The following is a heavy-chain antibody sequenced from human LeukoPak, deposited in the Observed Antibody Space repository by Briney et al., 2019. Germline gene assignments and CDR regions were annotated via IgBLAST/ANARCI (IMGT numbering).Heavy chain of an antibody. D-gene: IGHD2-2*01. CDR3: ARADIVVVPAACFDY. CDR2: IKQDGSEK. Sequence: GGSLRLSCAASGFTFSSYWMSWARQAPGKGLEWVANIKQDGSEKYYVDSVKGRFTISRDNAKNSLYLQMNSLRAEDTAVYYCARADIVVVPAACFDYWGQGTLVTVSS. V-gene: IGHV3-7*01. J-gene: IGHJ4*02. CDR1: GFTFSSYW.